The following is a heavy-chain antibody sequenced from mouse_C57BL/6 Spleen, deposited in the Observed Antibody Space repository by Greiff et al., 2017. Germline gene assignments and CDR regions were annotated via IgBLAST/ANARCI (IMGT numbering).Heavy chain of an antibody. CDR2: ISSGGDYI. V-gene: IGHV5-9-1*02. D-gene: IGHD1-1*01. J-gene: IGHJ1*03. CDR3: TRDAGGRSYHWYFDV. Sequence: EVMLVESGEGLVKPGGSLKLSCAASGFTFSSYAMSWVRQTPEKRLEWVAYISSGGDYIYYADTVKGRFTISRDNARYTLYLQMSSLKSEDTAMYYGTRDAGGRSYHWYFDVWGTGTTVTVSS. CDR1: GFTFSSYA.